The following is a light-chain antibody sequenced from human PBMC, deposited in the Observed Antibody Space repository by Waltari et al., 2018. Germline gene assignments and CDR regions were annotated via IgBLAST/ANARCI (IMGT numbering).Light chain of an antibody. CDR2: WAS. V-gene: IGKV4-1*01. CDR3: QQYYSAPNT. CDR1: QSVFNTNNKNY. Sequence: DIVMTQSPDSLAVSLGERATINCKSSQSVFNTNNKNYLAWYQQKPVHPPKLLIYWASTRESGVPDRFSGSGSGTDFTLAISSLQAEDVAVYYCQQYYSAPNTFGQGTNVEIK. J-gene: IGKJ2*01.